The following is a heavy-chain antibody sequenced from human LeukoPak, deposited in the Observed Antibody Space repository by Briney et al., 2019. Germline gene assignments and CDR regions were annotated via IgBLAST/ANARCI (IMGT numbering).Heavy chain of an antibody. J-gene: IGHJ4*02. Sequence: GRSLRLSCAASGFTFSSYAMHWVRQAPGKGLEWVAVISSDGKTDPNYYSDSARGRFTISRDNSRNVLYLQMNSLSGEDTAIYYCARDELGDYWGRGTPVAVAS. CDR1: GFTFSSYA. CDR3: ARDELGDY. D-gene: IGHD6-13*01. V-gene: IGHV3-30*04. CDR2: ISSDGKTDPN.